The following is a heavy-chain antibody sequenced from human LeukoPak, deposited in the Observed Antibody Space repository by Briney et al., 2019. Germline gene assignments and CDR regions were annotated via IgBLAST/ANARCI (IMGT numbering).Heavy chain of an antibody. CDR1: GGTFSSYA. J-gene: IGHJ6*02. D-gene: IGHD1-1*01. V-gene: IGHV1-69*01. Sequence: GSSVKVSCKASGGTFSSYAISWVRQAPGQGLEWMGGIIPIFGTANYAQRFQGRVTITADESTSTAYMELSSLRSEDTAVYYCARDLLDPGGYYYGMDVGGQGTTVTVS. CDR3: ARDLLDPGGYYYGMDV. CDR2: IIPIFGTA.